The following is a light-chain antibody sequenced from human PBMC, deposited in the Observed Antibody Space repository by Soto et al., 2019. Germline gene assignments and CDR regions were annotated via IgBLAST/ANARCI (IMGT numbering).Light chain of an antibody. CDR1: SSYVGGYNY. CDR3: SSYTSSSTYV. Sequence: ALPQPPSVPGSPGQSITISSTGTSSYVGGYNYVSWYQQHPGKAPKLMIYDVSNRPSGVSNRFSGSKSGNTASLTISGLQAEDEADYYCSSYTSSSTYVFGTGTKVTVL. V-gene: IGLV2-14*01. J-gene: IGLJ1*01. CDR2: DVS.